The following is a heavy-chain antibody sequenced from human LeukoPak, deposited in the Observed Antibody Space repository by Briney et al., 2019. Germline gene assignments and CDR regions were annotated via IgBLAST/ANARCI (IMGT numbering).Heavy chain of an antibody. Sequence: GGSLRLSCAASGFTFSSYGMHWVRQAPGKGLEWVAVIWYDGSNKYYADSVEGRFTISRDNSKNTLYLQMNSLRAEDTAVYYCAREDYYDSSGYYLPFDYWGQGTLVTVSS. D-gene: IGHD3-22*01. V-gene: IGHV3-33*01. CDR3: AREDYYDSSGYYLPFDY. J-gene: IGHJ4*02. CDR1: GFTFSSYG. CDR2: IWYDGSNK.